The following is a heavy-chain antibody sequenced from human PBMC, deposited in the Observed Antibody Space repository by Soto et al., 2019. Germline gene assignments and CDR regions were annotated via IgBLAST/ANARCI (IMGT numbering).Heavy chain of an antibody. Sequence: EVQLVESGGGLVQPGRSLRLSCAASGFTIDDSAMHWVRQAPGKGLAWVSGISWNSGSIGYADSVKGRLTISRDNGKTSLYLQMNSLRAGDTALYYCAKVMALYYDSSGGMAVWGRRTTDTVAS. CDR3: AKVMALYYDSSGGMAV. D-gene: IGHD3-22*01. CDR2: ISWNSGSI. CDR1: GFTIDDSA. V-gene: IGHV3-9*01. J-gene: IGHJ6*02.